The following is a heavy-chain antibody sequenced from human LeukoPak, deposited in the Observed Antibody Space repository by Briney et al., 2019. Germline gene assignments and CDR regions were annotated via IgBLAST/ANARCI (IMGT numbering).Heavy chain of an antibody. Sequence: ASVKVSCKASGYTFTGYYMHWVRQAPGQGLEWMGWMNPNSGNTGYAQKFQGRVTMTRNTSISTAYIELSSLRSEDTAVYYCAGPGVATPDYYYYGMDVWGQGTTVTVSS. J-gene: IGHJ6*02. D-gene: IGHD2-21*02. V-gene: IGHV1-8*02. CDR2: MNPNSGNT. CDR3: AGPGVATPDYYYYGMDV. CDR1: GYTFTGYY.